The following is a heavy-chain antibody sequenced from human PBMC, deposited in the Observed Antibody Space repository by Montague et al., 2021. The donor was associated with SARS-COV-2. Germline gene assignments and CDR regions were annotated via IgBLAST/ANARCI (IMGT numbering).Heavy chain of an antibody. CDR1: GFSFSSYA. V-gene: IGHV3-48*02. D-gene: IGHD3-16*01. Sequence: SLRLSCAASGFSFSSYAMHWVRQAPGKGLEWVSYISSSSSTIYYADSVKGRFTISRDNAKNSLYLQMNSLRDEDTAVYYCARDRDNSRPLGPWGQGTLVIVSS. CDR3: ARDRDNSRPLGP. J-gene: IGHJ4*02. CDR2: ISSSSSTI.